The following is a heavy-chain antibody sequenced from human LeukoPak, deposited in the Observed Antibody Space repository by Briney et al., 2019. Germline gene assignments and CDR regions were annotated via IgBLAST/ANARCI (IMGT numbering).Heavy chain of an antibody. CDR3: ARVQASSWYEGEAYFDY. V-gene: IGHV4-31*03. CDR2: IYYSGST. J-gene: IGHJ4*02. D-gene: IGHD6-13*01. CDR1: GGSISSGGYY. Sequence: SETLSLTCTVSGGSISSGGYYWSWIRQHPGKGLEWIGYIYYSGSTYYNPSLKSRVTISVDTSKNQFSLKLSSVTAADTAVYYCARVQASSWYEGEAYFDYWGQGTLVTVSS.